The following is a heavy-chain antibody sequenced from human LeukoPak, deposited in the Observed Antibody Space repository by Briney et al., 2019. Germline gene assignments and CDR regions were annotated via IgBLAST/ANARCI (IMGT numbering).Heavy chain of an antibody. J-gene: IGHJ4*02. V-gene: IGHV3-30-3*01. CDR1: GFTFSSYA. CDR2: ISYDGSNK. D-gene: IGHD5-12*01. CDR3: ARGFGAYSGYDLGPGY. Sequence: PGGSLRLSCAASGFTFSSYAMHWVRQAPGKGLEWVAVISYDGSNKYYADSVKGRFTISRDNSKNTLYLQMNSLRAEDTAVYYCARGFGAYSGYDLGPGYWGQGTLVTVSS.